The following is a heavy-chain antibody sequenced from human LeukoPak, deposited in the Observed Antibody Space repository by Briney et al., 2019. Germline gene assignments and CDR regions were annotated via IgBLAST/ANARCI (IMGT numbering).Heavy chain of an antibody. CDR3: ARIQEGRYTIFGVVTTGAFDY. J-gene: IGHJ4*02. CDR1: GFTFSSYW. D-gene: IGHD3-3*01. V-gene: IGHV3-7*01. CDR2: IKQDGSEK. Sequence: GGSLRLSRAASGFTFSSYWMSWVRQAPGKGLEWVANIKQDGSEKYYVDSVKGRFTISRDNAKNSLYLQMNSLRAEDTAVYYCARIQEGRYTIFGVVTTGAFDYWGQGTLVTVSS.